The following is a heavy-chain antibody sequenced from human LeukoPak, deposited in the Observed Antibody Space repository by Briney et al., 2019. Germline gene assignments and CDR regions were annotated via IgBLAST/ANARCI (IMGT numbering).Heavy chain of an antibody. CDR2: INPNSGGT. CDR1: GYTFTSYY. V-gene: IGHV1-2*02. D-gene: IGHD5-12*01. CDR3: ARRYSGYEPFDY. J-gene: IGHJ4*02. Sequence: ASVKVSCKASGYTFTSYYMHWVRQAPGQGLEWMGWINPNSGGTNYAQKFQGRVTMTRDTSTTTVYMELSSLRSEDTAVYYCARRYSGYEPFDYWGQGTLVTVSS.